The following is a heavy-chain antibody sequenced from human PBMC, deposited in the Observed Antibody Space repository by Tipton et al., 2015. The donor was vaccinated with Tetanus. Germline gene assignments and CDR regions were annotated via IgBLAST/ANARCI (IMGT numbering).Heavy chain of an antibody. CDR1: GFTFSSYA. V-gene: IGHV3-23*01. CDR3: APRGSSGWYYY. CDR2: ISGSGGST. D-gene: IGHD6-19*01. Sequence: SLRLSCAASGFTFSSYAMSWVRQAPGKGLEWVSAISGSGGSTYYADSVKGRFTISRDNSKNTLYLQMNSLRAEDTAVYYCAPRGSSGWYYYWGQGTLVTVSS. J-gene: IGHJ4*02.